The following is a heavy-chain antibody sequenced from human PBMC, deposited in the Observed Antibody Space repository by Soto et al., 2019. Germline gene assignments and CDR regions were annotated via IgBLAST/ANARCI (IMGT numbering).Heavy chain of an antibody. CDR2: IYYSGST. J-gene: IGHJ4*02. D-gene: IGHD1-26*01. CDR3: ARSRYSGSYVDY. CDR1: GGSISSYY. Sequence: KTSETLSLTCTVSGGSISSYYWSWIRQPPGKGLEWIGYIYYSGSTNYNPSLKSRVTISVDTSKNQFSLKLSSVTAADTAVYYCARSRYSGSYVDYWGQGTLVTVSS. V-gene: IGHV4-59*01.